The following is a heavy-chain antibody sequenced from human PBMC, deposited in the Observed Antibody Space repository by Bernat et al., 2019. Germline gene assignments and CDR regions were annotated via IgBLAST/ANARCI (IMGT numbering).Heavy chain of an antibody. CDR3: ARVYIWGSYRYTGLDYYMDV. V-gene: IGHV3-30*01. CDR1: GFTFSSYA. Sequence: QVQLVESGGGVVQPGRSLRLSCAASGFTFSSYAMHWVRQAPGKGLEWVAVISYDGSNKYYADSVKGRFTISRDNSKNTLYLQMNSLRAEDTAVYYCARVYIWGSYRYTGLDYYMDVWGKGTTVTVSS. CDR2: ISYDGSNK. D-gene: IGHD3-16*02. J-gene: IGHJ6*03.